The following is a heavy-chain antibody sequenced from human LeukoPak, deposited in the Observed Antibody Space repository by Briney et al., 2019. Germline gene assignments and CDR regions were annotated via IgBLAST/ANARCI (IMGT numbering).Heavy chain of an antibody. CDR2: INPNSGGT. Sequence: ASVKVSCKASGYTFTGYYMHWVRQAPGQGLEWMGRINPNSGGTNYAQKFQGRVTMTRDTSISTAYMELSRLRSDDTAVYYCARGDLLSYYDFWSGYYGGFGMDVWGQGTTVTVPS. CDR3: ARGDLLSYYDFWSGYYGGFGMDV. J-gene: IGHJ6*02. CDR1: GYTFTGYY. V-gene: IGHV1-2*06. D-gene: IGHD3-3*01.